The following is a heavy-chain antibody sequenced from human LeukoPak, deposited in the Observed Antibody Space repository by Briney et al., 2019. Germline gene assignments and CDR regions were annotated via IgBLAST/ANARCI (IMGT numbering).Heavy chain of an antibody. J-gene: IGHJ4*02. Sequence: SSETLSLTCAVYGGSFSGYYWSWIRQPPGKGLEWIGEINHSGSTNYNPSLKSRVTISVDTSKNQFSLKLSSVTAADTAVYYCARGVPMDYWGQGTLVTVSS. V-gene: IGHV4-34*01. CDR3: ARGVPMDY. CDR2: INHSGST. CDR1: GGSFSGYY.